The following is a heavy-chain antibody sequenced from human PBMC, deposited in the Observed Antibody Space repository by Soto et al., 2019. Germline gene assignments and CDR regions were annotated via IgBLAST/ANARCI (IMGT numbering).Heavy chain of an antibody. CDR2: IYWDDDK. CDR3: AHSVVAGLGYYFDY. V-gene: IGHV2-5*02. CDR1: GFSFSTSGVG. D-gene: IGHD6-19*01. J-gene: IGHJ4*02. Sequence: SGPTLVNPTQTLTLTCTFSGFSFSTSGVGVGWIRQPPGKALEWLALIYWDDDKRYSPFLKSRLTITKDTSKNQVVLTMTNMDPVDTATYYCAHSVVAGLGYYFDYWGQGTLVTVSS.